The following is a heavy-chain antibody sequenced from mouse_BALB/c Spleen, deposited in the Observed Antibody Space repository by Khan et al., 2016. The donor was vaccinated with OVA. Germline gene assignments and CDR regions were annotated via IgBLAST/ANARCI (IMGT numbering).Heavy chain of an antibody. D-gene: IGHD6-2*01. CDR1: GYTFTDFA. V-gene: IGHV1S137*01. J-gene: IGHJ3*01. CDR3: SRGSSHFRLTY. Sequence: QVQLKQSGAELVRPGVSVTISCKGSGYTFTDFAIRWVKQSHAKSLEWIGVISTYYGDTNYNQHFKGKATMTVETSSSTAYMELDRLTSEDSAIYYCSRGSSHFRLTYGGQGTLVTVAA. CDR2: ISTYYGDT.